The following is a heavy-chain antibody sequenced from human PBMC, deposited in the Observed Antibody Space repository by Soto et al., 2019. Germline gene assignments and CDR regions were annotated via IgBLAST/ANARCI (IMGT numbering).Heavy chain of an antibody. D-gene: IGHD6-19*01. V-gene: IGHV3-11*06. Sequence: GGSLRLSCAASGFTFSDYYMSWIRQAPGKGLEWVSYISSSSSYTNYADSVKGRSTISRDNAKNSLYLQMNSLRAEDTAVYYCARDQKAVAGNYYYGMDVWGQGTTVTVSS. CDR1: GFTFSDYY. CDR2: ISSSSSYT. CDR3: ARDQKAVAGNYYYGMDV. J-gene: IGHJ6*02.